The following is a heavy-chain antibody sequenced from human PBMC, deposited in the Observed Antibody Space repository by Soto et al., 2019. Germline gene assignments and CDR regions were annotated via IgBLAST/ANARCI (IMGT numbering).Heavy chain of an antibody. V-gene: IGHV1-46*01. CDR3: ARDFPFYGGTHYDY. CDR2: INPSGGGT. D-gene: IGHD4-17*01. J-gene: IGHJ4*02. CDR1: GYTFTNYY. Sequence: GASVKVSCKASGYTFTNYYIHWVRQAPGQGLEWMGIINPSGGGTTYAQNFQGRVTMTRDTSTSTVYMELSSLRSDDTAVYYCARDFPFYGGTHYDYWGQGTLVTVSS.